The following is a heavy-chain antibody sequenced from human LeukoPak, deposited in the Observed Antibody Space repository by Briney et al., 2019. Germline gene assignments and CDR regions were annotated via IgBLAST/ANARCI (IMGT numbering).Heavy chain of an antibody. Sequence: SVKVSCKASGGTFRHYAISWVRLAPGQGLEWMGGIIPIFDSPTYGQKFQDRVTMTTDESTSTAYLELSSLTSDGTAVYYCARQVVAAGFDDWGQGTLVTVSS. J-gene: IGHJ4*02. CDR2: IIPIFDSP. CDR3: ARQVVAAGFDD. V-gene: IGHV1-69*05. CDR1: GGTFRHYA. D-gene: IGHD6-25*01.